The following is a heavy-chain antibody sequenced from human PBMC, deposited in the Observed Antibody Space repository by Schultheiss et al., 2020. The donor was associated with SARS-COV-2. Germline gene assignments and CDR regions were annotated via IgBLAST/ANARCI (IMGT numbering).Heavy chain of an antibody. V-gene: IGHV3-48*04. Sequence: GGSLRLSCAASGFTFSSYSMNWVRQAPGKGLEWVSYISSSSSTIYYADSVKGRFTISRDNAKNSLYLQMNSLRAEDTAVYYCARGFNDILTGYWPSYELDYWGQGTLVTVSS. CDR2: ISSSSSTI. D-gene: IGHD3-9*01. J-gene: IGHJ4*02. CDR3: ARGFNDILTGYWPSYELDY. CDR1: GFTFSSYS.